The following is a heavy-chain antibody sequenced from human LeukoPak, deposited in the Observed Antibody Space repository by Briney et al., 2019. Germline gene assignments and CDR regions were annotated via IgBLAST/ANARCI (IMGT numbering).Heavy chain of an antibody. CDR3: ARAYCGSTSCYYYYHYYMDV. Sequence: PSETLSLTCTVSGASIISGGYYWSWIRQHPGKGLEWIGYIYYSGSTYYNPSLKSRLTISVDTSKNQFSLKLSSVTAADTAVYYCARAYCGSTSCYYYYHYYMDVWGKGTTVTVS. CDR1: GASIISGGYY. D-gene: IGHD2-2*01. J-gene: IGHJ6*03. V-gene: IGHV4-31*03. CDR2: IYYSGST.